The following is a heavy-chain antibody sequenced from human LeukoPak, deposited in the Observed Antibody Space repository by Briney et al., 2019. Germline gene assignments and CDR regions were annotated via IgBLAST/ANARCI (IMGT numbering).Heavy chain of an antibody. CDR3: ARHVRKRNPNAFDI. V-gene: IGHV4-39*01. CDR2: IYYSGST. CDR1: GGSISSSSYY. D-gene: IGHD1-14*01. J-gene: IGHJ3*02. Sequence: SETLSLTCTVSGGSISSSSYYWGWIRQPPGKGLEWIGSIYYSGSTYYNPSLKSRVTISVDTSKNQFSLKLSSVTAADTAVYYCARHVRKRNPNAFDIWGQGTMVTVSS.